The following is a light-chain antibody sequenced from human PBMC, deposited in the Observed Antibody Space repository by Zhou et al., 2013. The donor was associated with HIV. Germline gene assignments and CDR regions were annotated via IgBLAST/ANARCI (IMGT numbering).Light chain of an antibody. CDR1: QVMNSA. J-gene: IGKJ5*01. Sequence: AIQLTQSPSSLSASVGDRVTITCRASQVMNSALAWYQQKPGKAPNLLIYDVSSLESGVPSRFSGSGSGTEFTLTISSLQPEDFATYYCQQFNNYPHPITFGQGTRLEV. CDR3: QQFNNYPHPIT. V-gene: IGKV1D-13*01. CDR2: DVS.